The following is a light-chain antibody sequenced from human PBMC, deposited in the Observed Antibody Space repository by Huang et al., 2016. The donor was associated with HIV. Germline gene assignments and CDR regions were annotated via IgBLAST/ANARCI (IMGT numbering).Light chain of an antibody. J-gene: IGKJ1*01. CDR1: QGISNS. Sequence: DIQMTQSPPSLSASVGDRVIITCRASQGISNSLAWYQQKPGKAPKLLLYSAARLESGVPSRVSGSGSGTDYTLAISSLQPEDFATYYCQQYYSTLWTFGQGTKVEIK. CDR2: SAA. CDR3: QQYYSTLWT. V-gene: IGKV1-NL1*01.